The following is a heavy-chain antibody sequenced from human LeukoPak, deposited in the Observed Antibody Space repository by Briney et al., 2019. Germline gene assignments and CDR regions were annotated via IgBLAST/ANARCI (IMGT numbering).Heavy chain of an antibody. CDR2: KSYSGST. CDR1: IGSLSSFY. J-gene: IGHJ6*02. CDR3: ARRVLQLVFGVVMGYYGMDV. D-gene: IGHD3-3*01. Sequence: SQTPSLTRTVSIGSLSSFYSGGIRHPPGKGLECVGDKSYSGSTNYNTSLKSRVTLSEDTSKNPISLKLSSVTAADTGVYYCARRVLQLVFGVVMGYYGMDVWGQGTTVTVSS. V-gene: IGHV4-59*08.